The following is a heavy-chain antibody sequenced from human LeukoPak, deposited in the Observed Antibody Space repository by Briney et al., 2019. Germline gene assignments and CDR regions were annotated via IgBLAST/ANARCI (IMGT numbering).Heavy chain of an antibody. V-gene: IGHV3-66*01. CDR3: AKDRGGSLYYSDY. CDR1: EFSVGSNY. J-gene: IGHJ4*02. Sequence: GGSLRLSCAASEFSVGSNYMTWVRQAPGKGLEWVSLIYSGGSTYYADSVKGRFTISRDNSKNTLYLQMNSLRAEDTAVYYCAKDRGGSLYYSDYWGQGTLVTVSS. D-gene: IGHD1-26*01. CDR2: IYSGGST.